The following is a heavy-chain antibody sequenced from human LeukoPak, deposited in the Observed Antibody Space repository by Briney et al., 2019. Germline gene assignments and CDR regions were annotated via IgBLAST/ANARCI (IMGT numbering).Heavy chain of an antibody. CDR1: GFAFSRYW. J-gene: IGHJ3*02. V-gene: IGHV3-7*01. D-gene: IGHD6-25*01. CDR2: IKQDGSEK. CDR3: ARDALISAKTHDAFDI. Sequence: GGSLRLSCAASGFAFSRYWMSWVRQAPGKGLEWVANIKQDGSEKYYVDSVKGRFTISRDYAKNSLYLQRNSLRAEDTAVYYCARDALISAKTHDAFDIWGQGTMVTVSS.